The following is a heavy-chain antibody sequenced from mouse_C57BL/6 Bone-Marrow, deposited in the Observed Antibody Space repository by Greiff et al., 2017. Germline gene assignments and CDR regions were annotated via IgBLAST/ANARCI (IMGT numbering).Heavy chain of an antibody. CDR3: ARRNYYGSSEHWYFDV. D-gene: IGHD1-1*01. Sequence: VKLMESDAELVKPGASVKISCKVSGYTFTDHTIHWMKQRPEQGLEWIGYIYPRDGSTKYNEKFKGKATLTADKSSSTAYMQLNSLTSEDSAVYFCARRNYYGSSEHWYFDVWGTGTTVTVSS. V-gene: IGHV1-78*01. CDR2: IYPRDGST. CDR1: GYTFTDHT. J-gene: IGHJ1*03.